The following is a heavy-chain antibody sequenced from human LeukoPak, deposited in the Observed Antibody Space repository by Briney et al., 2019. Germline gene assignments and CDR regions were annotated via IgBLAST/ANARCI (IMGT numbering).Heavy chain of an antibody. D-gene: IGHD6-13*01. CDR2: INPNSGST. J-gene: IGHJ2*01. Sequence: ASVKVSCKASGYTFTGYYMHWVRQAPGQGLEWMGWINPNSGSTNYAQKFQGRVTMTRDTSISTAYMELSRLRSDDTAMYYCARVPAYSSSWSYWYFDLWGRGTLVTVSS. CDR3: ARVPAYSSSWSYWYFDL. V-gene: IGHV1-2*02. CDR1: GYTFTGYY.